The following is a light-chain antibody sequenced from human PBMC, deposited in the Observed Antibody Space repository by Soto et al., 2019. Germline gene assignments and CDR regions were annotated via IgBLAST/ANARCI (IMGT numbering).Light chain of an antibody. CDR3: QSYDSSLSGVV. CDR2: VNS. CDR1: SSNIGAGYD. V-gene: IGLV1-40*01. Sequence: QSVLTQPTSVSGAPGQRVTISCTGSSSNIGAGYDVHWYQQLPGTAPKLLIYVNSNRPSGVPDRFSGSKSGTSASLAITGLQAEDEAEYYCQSYDSSLSGVVLGGGTKLTVL. J-gene: IGLJ2*01.